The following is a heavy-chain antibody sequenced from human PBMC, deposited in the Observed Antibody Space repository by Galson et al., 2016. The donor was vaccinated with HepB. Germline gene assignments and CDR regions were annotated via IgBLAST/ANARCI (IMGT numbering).Heavy chain of an antibody. CDR2: TYYRSKWYN. D-gene: IGHD6-13*01. CDR3: ARTWHSSFDY. Sequence: CAISGDSVSNNTAAWNWIRQSPSRGLEWLGRTYYRSKWYNDYAVSVKSRITINPDTTKNQFSLQLNSVTPEDTAVYYCARTWHSSFDYWGQGTLVTVSS. J-gene: IGHJ4*02. CDR1: GDSVSNNTAA. V-gene: IGHV6-1*01.